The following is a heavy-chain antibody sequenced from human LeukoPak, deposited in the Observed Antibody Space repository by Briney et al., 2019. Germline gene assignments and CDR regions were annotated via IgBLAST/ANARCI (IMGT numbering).Heavy chain of an antibody. CDR1: GFTFSSYA. J-gene: IGHJ6*03. Sequence: GGSLRLSCAASGFTFSSYAMSWVRQAPGKGLEWVSSITSSSSYIYYADSVKGRFTISRDNARNSLYLQMNSLRAEDTALYYCARDGDTVLTRGYYYYMDVWGKGTTVTVSS. D-gene: IGHD4-23*01. V-gene: IGHV3-21*01. CDR3: ARDGDTVLTRGYYYYMDV. CDR2: ITSSSSYI.